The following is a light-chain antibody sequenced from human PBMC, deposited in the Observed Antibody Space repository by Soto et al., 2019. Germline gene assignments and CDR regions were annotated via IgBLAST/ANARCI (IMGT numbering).Light chain of an antibody. V-gene: IGLV2-23*02. CDR2: EVT. J-gene: IGLJ1*01. CDR1: TSDVGI. Sequence: AASGTGVAREGISISCSGTTSDVGIVSWYQHHPGKAPKLMIHEVTKRPSGVSDRFSGSKSSNSASLTISGLQAEDEADYFCCSFGGSGYVFGTGTKV. CDR3: CSFGGSGYV.